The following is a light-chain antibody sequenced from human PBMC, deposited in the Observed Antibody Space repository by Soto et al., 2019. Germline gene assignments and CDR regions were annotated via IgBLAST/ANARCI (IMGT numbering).Light chain of an antibody. CDR1: SSDVGGYNY. CDR3: SSYSASHNFHFV. CDR2: EVT. V-gene: IGLV2-8*01. Sequence: QSALTQPPSASGSPGQSVTISCTGTSSDVGGYNYVSWYQQYPGRAPKLMIYEVTKRPSGVPDRFSGSKSGNTASLTVSGLHAEDEADYYCSSYSASHNFHFVFGAGTKVTVL. J-gene: IGLJ3*02.